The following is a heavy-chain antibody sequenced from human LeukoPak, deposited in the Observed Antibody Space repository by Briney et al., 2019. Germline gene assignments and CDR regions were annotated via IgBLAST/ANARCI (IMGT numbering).Heavy chain of an antibody. Sequence: GGSLRLSCAASGFTFSSYAMSWVRQAPGKGLEWVAGISDSGGRTNYADSVKGRFTISRDNPKNTLYLQMNSLRAEDTAGYFCAKRGVVIRVILVGFHKEAYYFDSWGQGALVTVSS. V-gene: IGHV3-23*01. J-gene: IGHJ4*02. D-gene: IGHD3-22*01. CDR3: AKRGVVIRVILVGFHKEAYYFDS. CDR2: ISDSGGRT. CDR1: GFTFSSYA.